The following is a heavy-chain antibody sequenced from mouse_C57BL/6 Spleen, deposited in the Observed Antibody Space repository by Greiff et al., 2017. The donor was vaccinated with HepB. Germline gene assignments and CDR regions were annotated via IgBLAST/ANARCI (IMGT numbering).Heavy chain of an antibody. CDR3: ARRTLRRFDY. CDR1: GYTFTSYW. V-gene: IGHV1-61*01. J-gene: IGHJ2*01. Sequence: QVQLKQPGAELVRPGSSVKLSCKASGYTFTSYWMDWVKQRPGQGLEWIGNIYPSDSETHYNQKFKDKATLTVDKSSSTAYMQLSSLTSEDSAVYYCARRTLRRFDYWGQGTTLTVSS. D-gene: IGHD2-12*01. CDR2: IYPSDSET.